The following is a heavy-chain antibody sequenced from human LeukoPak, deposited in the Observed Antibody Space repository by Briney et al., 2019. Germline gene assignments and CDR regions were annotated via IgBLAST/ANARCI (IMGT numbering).Heavy chain of an antibody. V-gene: IGHV3-53*01. D-gene: IGHD3-10*01. J-gene: IGHJ4*02. CDR3: ARDGPYGSGSPYFDY. CDR1: GFGVHTFA. Sequence: PGGSLRLSCAVSGFGVHTFAMSWVRLAPGKGLEWVSVIYSGGSTYYADSVKGRFTISRDNSKNTLYLQMNSLRAEDTAVYYCARDGPYGSGSPYFDYWGQGTLVTVSS. CDR2: IYSGGST.